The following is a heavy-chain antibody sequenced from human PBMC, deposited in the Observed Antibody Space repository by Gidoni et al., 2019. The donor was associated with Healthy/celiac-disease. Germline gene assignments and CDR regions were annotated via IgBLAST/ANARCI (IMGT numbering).Heavy chain of an antibody. V-gene: IGHV1-2*02. D-gene: IGHD6-6*01. CDR2: INPNRGGT. CDR1: GYTFTGYS. CDR3: AREDSSSSPDY. Sequence: QVQLVQSGAEVTKPGTSVKVPCQASGYTFTGYSMLWVRQAPGQGLEWMGWINPNRGGTNYAKKVQGRVTMTRDTSISTAYMELSRLRSDDTAVYYCAREDSSSSPDYWGQGTLVTVSA. J-gene: IGHJ4*02.